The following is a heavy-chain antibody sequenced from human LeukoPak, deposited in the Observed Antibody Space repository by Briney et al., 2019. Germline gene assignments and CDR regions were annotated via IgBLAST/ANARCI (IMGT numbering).Heavy chain of an antibody. D-gene: IGHD3-10*01. CDR2: INPNSGGT. V-gene: IGHV1-2*02. CDR3: ARDLVGVRGVRIYPSYYYYGMDV. Sequence: ASVKVSCKASGYTFTGYYMHWVRQAPGQGLEWMGWINPNSGGTNYAQKFQGRVTMTRDTSISTAYMELSRLRSDDTAVYYRARDLVGVRGVRIYPSYYYYGMDVWGQGTTVTVSS. CDR1: GYTFTGYY. J-gene: IGHJ6*02.